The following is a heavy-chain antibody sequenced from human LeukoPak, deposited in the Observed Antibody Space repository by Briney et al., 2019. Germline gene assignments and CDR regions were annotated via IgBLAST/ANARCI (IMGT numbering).Heavy chain of an antibody. J-gene: IGHJ6*03. D-gene: IGHD4-17*01. Sequence: ASVKVSCKASGYTFTSYAMNWVRQAPGQGLEWMGWINTNTGNPTYAQGFTGRFVFSLDTSVSTAYLQISSLNAEDTAVYYCAREGYGDYVGYYYYMDVWGKGTTVTVSS. CDR2: INTNTGNP. CDR3: AREGYGDYVGYYYYMDV. V-gene: IGHV7-4-1*02. CDR1: GYTFTSYA.